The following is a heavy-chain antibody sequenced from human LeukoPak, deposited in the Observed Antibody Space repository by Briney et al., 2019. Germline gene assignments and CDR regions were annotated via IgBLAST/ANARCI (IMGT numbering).Heavy chain of an antibody. V-gene: IGHV4-59*01. CDR1: GGSISNYY. J-gene: IGHJ3*02. CDR2: IYYTGST. CDR3: AKSPSWGSGLDAFDI. D-gene: IGHD7-27*01. Sequence: SETLSLTCTVSGGSISNYYWSWIRQPPGKGLEWIGYIYYTGSTKYNPSLKSRVTLSVVSSKTQFSLKLNSVTAADTAVYYCAKSPSWGSGLDAFDIWGQGTMVTVSS.